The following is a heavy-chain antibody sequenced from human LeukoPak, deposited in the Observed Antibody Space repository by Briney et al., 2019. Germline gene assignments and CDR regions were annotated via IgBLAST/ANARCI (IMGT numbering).Heavy chain of an antibody. CDR1: GVSISTYY. Sequence: SETLSLTCSASGVSISTYYWIWIRQPPAKGLEWMGFFSYSGSTKYNPSLKSRVTMSVDTSKNQFSLKLSSVTAADTAVYYCARMYSGTSYYFDYWGQGTLVTVSS. CDR3: ARMYSGTSYYFDY. CDR2: FSYSGST. D-gene: IGHD1-26*01. J-gene: IGHJ4*02. V-gene: IGHV4-59*01.